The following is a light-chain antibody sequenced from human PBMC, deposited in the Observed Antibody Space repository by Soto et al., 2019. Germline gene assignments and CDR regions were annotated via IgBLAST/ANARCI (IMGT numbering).Light chain of an antibody. J-gene: IGKJ1*01. Sequence: DIQLTQSPSFLSASVGDRVTITCRASQGISSFLAWYQQKLGQAPKLLIYAASTLESGVSLRFSGSGSGTEFSLTISSLQPDDFATYYCQQYSSHSTFGQGTKVDI. CDR2: AAS. CDR1: QGISSF. V-gene: IGKV1-9*01. CDR3: QQYSSHST.